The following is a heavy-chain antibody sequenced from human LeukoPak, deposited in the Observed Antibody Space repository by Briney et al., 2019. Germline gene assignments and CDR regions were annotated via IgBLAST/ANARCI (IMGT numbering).Heavy chain of an antibody. D-gene: IGHD4-17*01. CDR3: ASDPPGDYGLGF. CDR2: LXXGGST. Sequence: GGSLRLSCAXXGFXVXXXXXXXXXXAXGKXXXXVSVLXXGGSTYYXXXXXXXXTIXXXXXXNXXYLQMNRLRVKDTAVYYCASDPPGDYGLGFWGQGTLVTVSS. CDR1: GFXVXXXX. V-gene: IGHV3-53*01. J-gene: IGHJ4*02.